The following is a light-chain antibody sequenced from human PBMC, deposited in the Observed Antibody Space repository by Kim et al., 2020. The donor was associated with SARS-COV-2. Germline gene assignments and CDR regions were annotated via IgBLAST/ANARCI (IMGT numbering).Light chain of an antibody. CDR1: QSIATW. CDR3: QQYNTYWT. V-gene: IGKV1-5*03. J-gene: IGKJ1*01. Sequence: DIQMTQSPSTLSASVGDRVTITCRASQSIATWLAWYQQKPGKAPKLLIYKASTLEPGVPSRFSGSGSGTEFTLTISSLQPDDFATYYCQQYNTYWTFGHGTKVDIK. CDR2: KAS.